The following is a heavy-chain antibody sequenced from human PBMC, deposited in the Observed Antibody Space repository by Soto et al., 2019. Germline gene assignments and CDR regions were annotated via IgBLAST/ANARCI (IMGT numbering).Heavy chain of an antibody. Sequence: SVKVSCKASGGTFSSHAISWLRQAPGQGLEWMGGIIPIFGTANYAQKFQGRVTITADESTSTAYMELSSLRSEDTAGYYCARDSGGYYYGMDAWGQGTTVTVS. CDR1: GGTFSSHA. D-gene: IGHD3-10*01. CDR2: IIPIFGTA. J-gene: IGHJ6*02. V-gene: IGHV1-69*13. CDR3: ARDSGGYYYGMDA.